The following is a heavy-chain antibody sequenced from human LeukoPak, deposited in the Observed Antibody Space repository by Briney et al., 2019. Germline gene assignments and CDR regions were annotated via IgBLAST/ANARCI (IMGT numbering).Heavy chain of an antibody. CDR1: GYTFTSYG. J-gene: IGHJ4*02. CDR3: AREAAGMTTVDY. Sequence: ASVKVSCKASGYTFTSYGLSWVRQAPGQGLAWMGWINAYNGNTNYAQKLQGRVTMTTDTSTSTAYMELRSLRSDDTAVYYCAREAAGMTTVDYWGQGTLVTVSS. D-gene: IGHD4-4*01. CDR2: INAYNGNT. V-gene: IGHV1-18*01.